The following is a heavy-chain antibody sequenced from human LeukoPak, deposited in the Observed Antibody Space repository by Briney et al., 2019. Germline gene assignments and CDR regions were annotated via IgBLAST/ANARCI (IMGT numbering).Heavy chain of an antibody. D-gene: IGHD3-22*01. CDR1: GFTFSSYA. V-gene: IGHV3-53*01. CDR3: ARDYDSTFDY. CDR2: IYSGGSA. Sequence: PGGSLRLSCAASGFTFSSYAMSWVRQAPGKGLEWVSVIYSGGSAYYADSVKGRFTISRDNSKNTLYLQMNSLRAEDTAVYYCARDYDSTFDYWGQGTLVTISS. J-gene: IGHJ4*02.